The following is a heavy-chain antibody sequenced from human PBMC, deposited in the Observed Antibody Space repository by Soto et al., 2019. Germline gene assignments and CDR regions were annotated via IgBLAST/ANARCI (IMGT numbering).Heavy chain of an antibody. CDR2: IGRRSDI. D-gene: IGHD2-21*02. V-gene: IGHV3-21*01. CDR3: AREETAWPLAYGLDV. Sequence: LRLSCAASGFKFSNYAMSWVRQAPGKGLEWVSSIGRRSDIYYADSVKGRFTISRDNAKNSVSLQMNSLRDEDTAVYYCAREETAWPLAYGLDVWGQGTTVTVSS. J-gene: IGHJ6*02. CDR1: GFKFSNYA.